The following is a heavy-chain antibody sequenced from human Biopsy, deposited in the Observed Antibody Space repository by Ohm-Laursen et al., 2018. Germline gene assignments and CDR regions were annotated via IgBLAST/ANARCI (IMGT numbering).Heavy chain of an antibody. D-gene: IGHD3-3*01. CDR2: IYYSGNT. CDR1: GGSISDSTYH. CDR3: ARQVDFWSGYVDY. J-gene: IGHJ4*02. V-gene: IGHV4-39*01. Sequence: TLSLTCIVSGGSISDSTYHWGWIRQSPGKGLEWIGNIYYSGNTDYSPSLKSRVTISVDTSNNQSSLKLRAVTAADAAVYYCARQVDFWSGYVDYWGQGTLVAVSS.